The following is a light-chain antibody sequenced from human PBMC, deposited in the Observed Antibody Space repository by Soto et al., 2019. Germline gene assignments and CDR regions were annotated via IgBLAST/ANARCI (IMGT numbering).Light chain of an antibody. CDR1: QSISSW. CDR3: QQCNSYPWT. J-gene: IGKJ1*01. V-gene: IGKV1-5*03. CDR2: KAS. Sequence: DIQMTQSPSTLSASVGDRVTITCRASQSISSWLAWYQQKPGKAPKLLIYKASSLESGVPSRFSGSGSGTELTLTISSLQPDDFASYYCQQCNSYPWTFGQGTKVEIK.